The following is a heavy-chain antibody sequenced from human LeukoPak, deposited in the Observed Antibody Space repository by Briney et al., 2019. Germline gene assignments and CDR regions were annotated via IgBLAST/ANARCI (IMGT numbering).Heavy chain of an antibody. Sequence: NASETLSLTCAVYGGSFSGYYWSWIRQPPGKGLEWIGEINHSGSTNYNPSLKSRVTISVDTSKNQFSLKLSSVTAADTAVYYCASLRAGSSGYTDWYFDLWGRGTLVTVS. CDR2: INHSGST. J-gene: IGHJ2*01. CDR1: GGSFSGYY. V-gene: IGHV4-34*01. CDR3: ASLRAGSSGYTDWYFDL. D-gene: IGHD3-22*01.